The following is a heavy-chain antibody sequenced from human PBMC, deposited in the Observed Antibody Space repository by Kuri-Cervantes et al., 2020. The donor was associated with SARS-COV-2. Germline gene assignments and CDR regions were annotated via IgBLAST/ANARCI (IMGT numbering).Heavy chain of an antibody. D-gene: IGHD4-17*01. Sequence: SETLSLTCTVSGGSISSSSYYWGWIRQPPGKGLEWIGSIYYSGSTYYNPSLKSRVTISVDTSMTQFSLKLSSVTAADTAVYYCARANGDYQIEIDYYYYYYVDVWGKGTTVTVSS. CDR2: IYYSGST. CDR3: ARANGDYQIEIDYYYYYYVDV. J-gene: IGHJ6*03. CDR1: GGSISSSSYY. V-gene: IGHV4-39*07.